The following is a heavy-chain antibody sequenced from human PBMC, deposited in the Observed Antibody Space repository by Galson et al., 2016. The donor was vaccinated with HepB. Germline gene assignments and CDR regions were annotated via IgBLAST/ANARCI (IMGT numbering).Heavy chain of an antibody. V-gene: IGHV3-48*02. D-gene: IGHD6-19*01. J-gene: IGHJ4*02. Sequence: SLRLSCAGSPFDLSSFDMNWVRQAPGKGLEWVAYISRSASPIYYADSVKGRFTISRDNAKNSLYLKMNSLRDEDTAVYYCARDRVLAGRPVDYWGQGTLVTVSS. CDR3: ARDRVLAGRPVDY. CDR1: PFDLSSFD. CDR2: ISRSASPI.